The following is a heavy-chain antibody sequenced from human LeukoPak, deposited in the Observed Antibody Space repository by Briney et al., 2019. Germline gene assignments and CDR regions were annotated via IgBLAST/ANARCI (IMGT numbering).Heavy chain of an antibody. V-gene: IGHV3-23*01. Sequence: GGSLRLSCAASGSTFSNYAMSWVRQAPGKGLEWVSGISGSGTSTYYADSVKGRFTISRDNSKNTLYLQMNSLRAEDTAVYYCASRNYYDSSGYYYYYFDYWGQGILVTVSS. J-gene: IGHJ4*02. CDR1: GSTFSNYA. CDR2: ISGSGTST. CDR3: ASRNYYDSSGYYYYYFDY. D-gene: IGHD3-22*01.